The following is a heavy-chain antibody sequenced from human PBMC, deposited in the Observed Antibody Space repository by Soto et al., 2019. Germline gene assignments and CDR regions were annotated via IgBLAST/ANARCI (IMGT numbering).Heavy chain of an antibody. CDR3: ARDQRGRRDGYRYFQH. CDR1: GFTFSSYA. V-gene: IGHV3-30-3*01. CDR2: ISYDGSNK. D-gene: IGHD5-12*01. Sequence: GGSLRLSCAASGFTFSSYAMHWVRQAPGKGLEWVAVISYDGSNKYYADSVKGRFTISRDNSKNTLYLQMNSLRAEDTAVYYCARDQRGRRDGYRYFQHWGQGTLVTVSS. J-gene: IGHJ1*01.